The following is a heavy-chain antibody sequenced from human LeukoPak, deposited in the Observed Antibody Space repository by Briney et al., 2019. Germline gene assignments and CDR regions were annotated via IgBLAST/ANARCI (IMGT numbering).Heavy chain of an antibody. CDR3: CKEGGFCIGASCPRRVDD. CDR1: GFTFSSYA. Sequence: PGGSLRLSCAASGFTFSSYAMSWVRQAPGKGLEWVSAISGSGGSTYYADSVKGRFTISRDNSKNTLYLQMNSLRAEDTAVYYCCKEGGFCIGASCPRRVDDWGLGTLVTVSS. V-gene: IGHV3-23*01. CDR2: ISGSGGST. J-gene: IGHJ4*02. D-gene: IGHD2-15*01.